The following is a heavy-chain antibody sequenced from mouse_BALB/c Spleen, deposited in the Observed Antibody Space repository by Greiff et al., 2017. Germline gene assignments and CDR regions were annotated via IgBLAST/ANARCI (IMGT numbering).Heavy chain of an antibody. CDR2: IDPFNGGT. CDR3: ARFDFFAY. CDR1: GYSFTSYY. V-gene: IGHV1S135*01. J-gene: IGHJ3*01. Sequence: LQESGPELMKPGASVKISCKASGYSFTSYYMHWVKQSHGKSLEWIGYIDPFNGGTSYNQKFKGKATLTVDKSSSTAYMHLSSLTSEDSAVYYCARFDFFAYWGQGTLVTVSA.